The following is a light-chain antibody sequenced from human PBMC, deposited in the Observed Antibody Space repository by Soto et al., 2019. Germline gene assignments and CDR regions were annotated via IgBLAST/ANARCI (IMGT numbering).Light chain of an antibody. J-gene: IGLJ2*01. CDR3: QAWDSSPHLSNVV. Sequence: SYELTQPPSVSVSPGQTASITCSGDKLGDKYACWYQQKPGQSPFLVIYQDSKRPSGIPERFSGSNSGNTATLTISGTQAMDEADYYCQAWDSSPHLSNVVFGGGTKLTVL. CDR1: KLGDKY. V-gene: IGLV3-1*01. CDR2: QDS.